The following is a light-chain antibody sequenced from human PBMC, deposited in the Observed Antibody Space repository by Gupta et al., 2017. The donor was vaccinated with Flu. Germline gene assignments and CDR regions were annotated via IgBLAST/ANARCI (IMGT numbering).Light chain of an antibody. CDR3: CSYAGSYTLV. Sequence: SVTISCTGTSSDVGDYNYVSWYQQHPGKAPKRRIYDGSKRPSGVPDRFSGSKSGNTASLTISGLQAEDEADYYCCSYAGSYTLVFGGGTKLTVL. V-gene: IGLV2-11*01. CDR1: SSDVGDYNY. CDR2: DGS. J-gene: IGLJ2*01.